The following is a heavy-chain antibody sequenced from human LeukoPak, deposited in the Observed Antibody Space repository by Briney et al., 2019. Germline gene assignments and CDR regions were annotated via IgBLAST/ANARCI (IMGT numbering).Heavy chain of an antibody. Sequence: GGSLRLSCAASGFTFSDYYMSWIRQAPGKGLEWVSYISSSSSYTNYADSVKGRFTISRDNANNSLDLPMNILRAEERAVYYCASGMVRGMGVFDYWVQGTVVTVSS. CDR1: GFTFSDYY. CDR3: ASGMVRGMGVFDY. CDR2: ISSSSSYT. J-gene: IGHJ4*02. V-gene: IGHV3-11*03. D-gene: IGHD3-10*01.